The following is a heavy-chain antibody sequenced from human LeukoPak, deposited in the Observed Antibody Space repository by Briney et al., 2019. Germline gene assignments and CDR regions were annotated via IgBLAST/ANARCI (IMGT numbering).Heavy chain of an antibody. CDR2: IRSKANSYAT. V-gene: IGHV3-73*01. Sequence: GGSLRLSCAASGFTFSGSAMHWVRQASGKGLEWVGRIRSKANSYATAYAASVKGRFTISRDDSKNTAYLQMNSLRAEDTAVYYCAKDRGSSGWYETFDYWGQGTLVTVSS. CDR1: GFTFSGSA. J-gene: IGHJ4*02. CDR3: AKDRGSSGWYETFDY. D-gene: IGHD6-19*01.